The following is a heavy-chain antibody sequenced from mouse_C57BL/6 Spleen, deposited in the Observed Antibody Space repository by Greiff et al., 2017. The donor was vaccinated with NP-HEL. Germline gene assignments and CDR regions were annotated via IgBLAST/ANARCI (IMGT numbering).Heavy chain of an antibody. CDR3: ARKEYYDDDRNYLDY. CDR1: GFTFSDYG. D-gene: IGHD2-4*01. V-gene: IGHV5-17*01. J-gene: IGHJ2*01. Sequence: EVKLVESGGGLVKPGGSLKLSCAASGFTFSDYGMHWVRQAPEKGLEWVAYISSGSSTIYYADTVKGRFTISRDNAKNTLFLQMTRLRSEDTAMYYCARKEYYDDDRNYLDYWGQGTTLTVSS. CDR2: ISSGSSTI.